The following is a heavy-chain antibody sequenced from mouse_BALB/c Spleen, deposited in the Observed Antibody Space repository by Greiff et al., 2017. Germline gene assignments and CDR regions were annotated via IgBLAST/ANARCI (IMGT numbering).Heavy chain of an antibody. CDR2: IDTSDSYT. CDR3: ARCDYDGVYAMDY. Sequence: QVQLQQPGAELVMPGASVKMSCKASGYTFTDYWMHWVKQRPGQGLEWIGAIDTSDSYTSYNQKFKGKATLTVDESSSTAYMQLSSLTSEDSAVYYCARCDYDGVYAMDYWGQGTSVTVSS. J-gene: IGHJ4*01. CDR1: GYTFTDYW. V-gene: IGHV1-69*01. D-gene: IGHD2-4*01.